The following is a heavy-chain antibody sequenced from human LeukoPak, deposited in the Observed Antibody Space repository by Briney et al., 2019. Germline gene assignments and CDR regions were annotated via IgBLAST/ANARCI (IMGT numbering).Heavy chain of an antibody. CDR1: GFTFDDYA. CDR2: ISWNSGSI. CDR3: ARGHLPLYSSGWSFDY. Sequence: GGSLRLSCAASGFTFDDYAMHWVRQAPGKGLEWVSGISWNSGSIGYADSVKGRFTISRDNAKNSLYLQMNSLRAEDTAVYYCARGHLPLYSSGWSFDYWGQGTLVTVSS. V-gene: IGHV3-9*01. J-gene: IGHJ4*02. D-gene: IGHD6-19*01.